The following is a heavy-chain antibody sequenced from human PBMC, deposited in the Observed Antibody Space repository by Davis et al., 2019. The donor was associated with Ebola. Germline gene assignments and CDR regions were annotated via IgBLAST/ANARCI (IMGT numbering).Heavy chain of an antibody. CDR1: GGPISSSSYY. J-gene: IGHJ6*04. CDR3: ARTSIVGATTHYYYGMDV. CDR2: IYYSGST. V-gene: IGHV4-39*07. Sequence: PSETLSLTCTVSGGPISSSSYYWGWIRQPPGKGLEWIGSIYYSGSTYYNPSLKSRVTISVDTSKNQFSLKLSSVTAADTAVYYCARTSIVGATTHYYYGMDVWGKGTTVTVSS. D-gene: IGHD1-26*01.